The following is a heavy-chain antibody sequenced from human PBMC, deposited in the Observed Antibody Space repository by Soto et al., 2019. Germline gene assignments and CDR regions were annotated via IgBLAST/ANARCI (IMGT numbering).Heavy chain of an antibody. CDR1: GGSFSGYY. V-gene: IGHV4-34*01. CDR2: INHSGST. J-gene: IGHJ4*02. Sequence: SETLSLTCAVYGGSFSGYYWSWIRQPPGKGLEWIGEINHSGSTNYNPSLKSRVTISVDTSKNQFSLKLSSVTAADTAVYDCATFSRSGGNGWKWGQGTLVTVSS. CDR3: ATFSRSGGNGWK. D-gene: IGHD2-15*01.